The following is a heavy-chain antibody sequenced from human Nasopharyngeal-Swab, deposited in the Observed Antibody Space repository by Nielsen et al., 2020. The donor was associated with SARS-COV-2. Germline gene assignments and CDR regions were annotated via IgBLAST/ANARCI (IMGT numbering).Heavy chain of an antibody. CDR3: AREHPTTRASDY. CDR1: GYIFNNYG. Sequence: ASVKVSCKTSGYIFNNYGLSWVRQTTGQGLEWMGRMNRKTGNTGYAQKFQGRVTMTSDTSISTAYMDLSSLTSDDTALYYCAREHPTTRASDYWGQGTLVTVSS. J-gene: IGHJ4*02. V-gene: IGHV1-8*01. D-gene: IGHD4-11*01. CDR2: MNRKTGNT.